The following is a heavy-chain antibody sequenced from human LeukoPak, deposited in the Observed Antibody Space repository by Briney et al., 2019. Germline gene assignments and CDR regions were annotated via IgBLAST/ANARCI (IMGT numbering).Heavy chain of an antibody. Sequence: GGSLRLSCAASGFTFSSYGMHWVRQAPGKGLEWVSYISSSSSTIYYADSVKGRFTISRDNAKNSLYRQMNSLRAEDTAVYYCARDPVAGHYDYRGQGTLVTVSS. CDR3: ARDPVAGHYDY. J-gene: IGHJ4*02. V-gene: IGHV3-48*04. CDR1: GFTFSSYG. CDR2: ISSSSSTI. D-gene: IGHD6-19*01.